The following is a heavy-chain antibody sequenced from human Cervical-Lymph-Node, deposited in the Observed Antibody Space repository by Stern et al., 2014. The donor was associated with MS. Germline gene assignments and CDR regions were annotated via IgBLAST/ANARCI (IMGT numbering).Heavy chain of an antibody. D-gene: IGHD3-10*01. CDR3: ARDQGDYGSGSENSWFDP. J-gene: IGHJ5*02. CDR1: RDTFSHYA. V-gene: IGHV1-69*06. CDR2: SIPGLGTT. Sequence: DQLVESGDEVKKPGSSVKVSCKASRDTFSHYALSWVRQAPEHGLEWMGGSIPGLGTTSYAQKFQGRITISADTSTNTLYMELSSLRSEDTAVYFCARDQGDYGSGSENSWFDPWGQGTLVTVSS.